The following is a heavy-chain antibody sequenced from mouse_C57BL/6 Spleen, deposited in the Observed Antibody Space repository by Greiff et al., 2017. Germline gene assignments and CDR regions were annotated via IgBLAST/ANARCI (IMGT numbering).Heavy chain of an antibody. V-gene: IGHV1-69*01. CDR1: GYTFTSYW. Sequence: VQLQQPGAELVMPGASVKLSCKASGYTFTSYWMHWVKQRPGQGLEWIGEIDPSDSYTNYNQKFKGKSTLTVDKSSSTAYMQLSSLTSEDSAVYYCARHEEAYGPWFAYWGQGTLVTVSA. D-gene: IGHD6-5*01. CDR3: ARHEEAYGPWFAY. CDR2: IDPSDSYT. J-gene: IGHJ3*01.